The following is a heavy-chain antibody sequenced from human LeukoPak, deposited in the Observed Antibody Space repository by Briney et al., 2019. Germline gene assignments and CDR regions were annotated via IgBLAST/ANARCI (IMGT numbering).Heavy chain of an antibody. CDR2: ISSSSSYI. V-gene: IGHV3-21*01. D-gene: IGHD3-16*02. Sequence: GGSLRLSCAASEFTFSSYNMNWVRQAPGKGLEWVSSISSSSSYIYYADSVKGRFTISRDNAKNSLYLQMNSLRAEDTAVYYCARDRFRSSDVWGKGTTVTVSS. CDR1: EFTFSSYN. J-gene: IGHJ6*04. CDR3: ARDRFRSSDV.